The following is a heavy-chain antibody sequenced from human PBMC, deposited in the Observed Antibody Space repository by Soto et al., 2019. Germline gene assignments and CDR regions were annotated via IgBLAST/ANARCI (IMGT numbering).Heavy chain of an antibody. D-gene: IGHD3-10*02. CDR1: GYSFTSYD. J-gene: IGHJ4*02. Sequence: QVQLVQSGAEVKKRGASVKVSCKTSGYSFTSYDFNWVRQATGQGLEWMGWMNPNSGNTGYAQKFQGRVTLTRDTSIGTDYMELNSLTTEDTAVYYCAINEFVRGVIEYWGQGTLVTVSS. V-gene: IGHV1-8*01. CDR3: AINEFVRGVIEY. CDR2: MNPNSGNT.